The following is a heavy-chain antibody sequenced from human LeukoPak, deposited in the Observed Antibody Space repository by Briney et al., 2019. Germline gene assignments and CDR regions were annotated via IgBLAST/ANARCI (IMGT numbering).Heavy chain of an antibody. J-gene: IGHJ6*03. CDR1: GGSISSYY. D-gene: IGHD6-13*01. Sequence: SETLSLTCTVSGGSISSYYWSWIRQPAGKGLEWIGRIYTSGSTNYNPSLKSRVTMSVDTSKNQFSLKLSSVTAADTAVYYCARGQQQLKTTYYYYYMDVWGKGTTVTVSS. CDR3: ARGQQQLKTTYYYYYMDV. CDR2: IYTSGST. V-gene: IGHV4-4*07.